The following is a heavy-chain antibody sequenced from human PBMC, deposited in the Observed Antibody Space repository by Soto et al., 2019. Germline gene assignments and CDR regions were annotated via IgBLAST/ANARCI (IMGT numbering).Heavy chain of an antibody. V-gene: IGHV2-5*02. J-gene: IGHJ4*02. CDR2: IYWDDDK. D-gene: IGHD5-18*01. CDR3: VQGTLGSYGHVYFDY. Sequence: SGPTLVNPTQTLTLTCSLSGFSVSSNGARVGWIRQPPGKALEWLALIYWDDDKKYNPSLKSRLTITKDTSENQVVLTVTDVDPADTATYYCVQGTLGSYGHVYFDYCGQGTLVTVSS. CDR1: GFSVSSNGAR.